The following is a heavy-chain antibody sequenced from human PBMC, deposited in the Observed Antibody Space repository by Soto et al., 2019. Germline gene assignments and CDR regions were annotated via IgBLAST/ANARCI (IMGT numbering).Heavy chain of an antibody. D-gene: IGHD3-9*01. Sequence: GGSLRLSCAASGFTFSSYAMSWVRQAPGKGLEWVSAISGSGGSTYYADSVKGRFTISRDNSKNTLYLQMNSLRAEDTAVYYCAKGLGILTGIYVSTVDVWGQGTTVTAP. J-gene: IGHJ6*02. V-gene: IGHV3-23*01. CDR2: ISGSGGST. CDR1: GFTFSSYA. CDR3: AKGLGILTGIYVSTVDV.